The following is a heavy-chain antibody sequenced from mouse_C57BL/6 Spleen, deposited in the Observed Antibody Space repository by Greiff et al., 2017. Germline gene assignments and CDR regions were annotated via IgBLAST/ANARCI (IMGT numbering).Heavy chain of an antibody. CDR2: IYPSDSET. V-gene: IGHV1-61*01. Sequence: VQLQPPGAELVRPGSSVKLSCKASGYTFTSYWMDWVKQRPGQGLEWIGNIYPSDSETHYNQKFKDKATLTVDKSSSTAYMQLSSLTSEDSAVYYCARNYGSTPWFAYWGQGTLVTVSA. CDR1: GYTFTSYW. J-gene: IGHJ3*01. CDR3: ARNYGSTPWFAY. D-gene: IGHD1-1*01.